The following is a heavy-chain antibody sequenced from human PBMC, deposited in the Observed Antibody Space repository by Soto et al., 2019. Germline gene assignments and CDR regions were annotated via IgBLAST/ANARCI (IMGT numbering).Heavy chain of an antibody. J-gene: IGHJ4*02. V-gene: IGHV4-59*08. CDR2: IYYSGST. D-gene: IGHD3-3*01. CDR3: ARGGWRQIDY. Sequence: QVQLQESGPGLVKPSETLSLTCSVSCGSIGSYYWSWIRQPPGKGLEWIGYIYYSGSTNYNPSLKSRVTLSVDTSKNQFSLKLSYVTAADPAVYYCARGGWRQIDYWGQGTLVTVSS. CDR1: CGSIGSYY.